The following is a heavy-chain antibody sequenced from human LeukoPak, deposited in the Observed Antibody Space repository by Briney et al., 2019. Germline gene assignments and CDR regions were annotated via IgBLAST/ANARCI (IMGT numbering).Heavy chain of an antibody. CDR2: ISGSGDST. Sequence: TGGSLRLSCAASGFTFSVYAKSWVRQAPGKGLEWVSLISGSGDSTYYADSVKGRFTISRENSKNTLYLQMTSLRAEDTAVYYCAKVPRMAWGENWGQGTLVTASS. D-gene: IGHD3-16*01. V-gene: IGHV3-23*01. CDR3: AKVPRMAWGEN. CDR1: GFTFSVYA. J-gene: IGHJ4*02.